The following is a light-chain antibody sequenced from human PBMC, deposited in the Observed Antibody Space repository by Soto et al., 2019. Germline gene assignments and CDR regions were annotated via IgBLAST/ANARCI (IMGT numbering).Light chain of an antibody. CDR3: QQYSSSRT. CDR2: GAS. Sequence: EIVLTQSPGTLSLSPGERATLSCRASQSVSNNYLAWYQQKPGQAPXLLIYGASNRATGIPDRFSGSGSGTDFTLTISRLEPEDFAMDYCQQYSSSRTFGQGTKVDIK. V-gene: IGKV3-20*01. CDR1: QSVSNNY. J-gene: IGKJ1*01.